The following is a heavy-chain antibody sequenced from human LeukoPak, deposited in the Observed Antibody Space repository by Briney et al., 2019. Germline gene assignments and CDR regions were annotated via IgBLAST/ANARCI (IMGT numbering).Heavy chain of an antibody. CDR3: AKDRYSNYGNWFDP. CDR1: GFIFSEYA. J-gene: IGHJ5*02. V-gene: IGHV3-23*01. D-gene: IGHD4-11*01. CDR2: ISGGGGTT. Sequence: AGGSLRLSCAASGFIFSEYAMNWVRQAPGKGLEWVSAISGGGGTTHYADSVKGRFAVSRDNSKNILYLQMTNLRHEDTALYYCAKDRYSNYGNWFDPWGQGTRVTVIS.